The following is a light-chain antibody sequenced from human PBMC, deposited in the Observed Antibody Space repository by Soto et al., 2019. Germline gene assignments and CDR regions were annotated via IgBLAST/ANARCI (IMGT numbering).Light chain of an antibody. Sequence: QSALTQPASVSGSPGQSITISCTGTSRDVGEYSYVSWYQQHPGKAPRLILSEVGNRPSGISNRFSASKSGDTASLTISGLQADDEAEYYCSSYTSSSSYVFGTGTKLTVL. J-gene: IGLJ1*01. CDR1: SRDVGEYSY. V-gene: IGLV2-14*01. CDR2: EVG. CDR3: SSYTSSSSYV.